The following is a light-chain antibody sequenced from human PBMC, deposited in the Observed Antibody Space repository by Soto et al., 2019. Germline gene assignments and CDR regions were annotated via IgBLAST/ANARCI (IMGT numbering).Light chain of an antibody. V-gene: IGKV1-9*01. CDR1: QGISSY. Sequence: QLTQSPSSLSASVGDRVTITCRASQGISSYLVWYQQKPGKAPKLLIYAASTLQSGVPSRFSGSGSGTDFTLTSSSLQPEDFATYYCQHLNGYPQTFGGGTKVEIK. CDR2: AAS. J-gene: IGKJ4*01. CDR3: QHLNGYPQT.